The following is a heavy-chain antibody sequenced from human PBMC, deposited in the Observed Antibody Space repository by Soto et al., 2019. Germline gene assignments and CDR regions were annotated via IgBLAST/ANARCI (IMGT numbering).Heavy chain of an antibody. CDR2: IYYSGST. V-gene: IGHV4-59*01. CDR3: ARDRKYYDFWSVFDP. CDR1: GGSISSYY. Sequence: PSETLYRTCTVSGGSISSYYWSWIRQPPGKGLEGIGYIYYSGSTNYNPSLKSRVTISVDTSKNQFSLKLSSVTAADTAVYYCARDRKYYDFWSVFDPWGQGTLVNVSS. J-gene: IGHJ5*02. D-gene: IGHD3-3*01.